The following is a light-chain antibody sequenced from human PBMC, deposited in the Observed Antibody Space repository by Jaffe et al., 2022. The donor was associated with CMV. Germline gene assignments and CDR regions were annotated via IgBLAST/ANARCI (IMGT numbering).Light chain of an antibody. CDR3: AAWDDSLNGVL. Sequence: QSVLTQPPSASGTPGQRVTISCSGSSSNIVTNAVNWYQQLPGTAPKLLIYSNYQRPAGVSDRFSGSKSGTSASLAISGLQSEDEADYYCAAWDDSLNGVLFGGGTKLTVL. CDR2: SNY. V-gene: IGLV1-44*01. J-gene: IGLJ2*01. CDR1: SSNIVTNA.